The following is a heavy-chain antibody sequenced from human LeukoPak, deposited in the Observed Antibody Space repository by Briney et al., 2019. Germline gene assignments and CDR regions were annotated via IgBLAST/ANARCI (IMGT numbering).Heavy chain of an antibody. CDR2: IYYSGST. V-gene: IGHV4-59*01. J-gene: IGHJ4*02. CDR1: GGSLSSYY. CDR3: AGASYDSSGVH. Sequence: SETLSLTCTVSGGSLSSYYWSWIRQPPGKGLEWIGYIYYSGSTNYNPSLKSRVTISVDTSKNQFSLKLSSVTAVDTAVYYCAGASYDSSGVHWGQGTLVTVSS. D-gene: IGHD3-22*01.